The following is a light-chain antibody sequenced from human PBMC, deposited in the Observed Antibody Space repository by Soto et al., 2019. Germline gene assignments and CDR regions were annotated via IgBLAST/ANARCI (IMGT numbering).Light chain of an antibody. Sequence: QAVVTQPPSVSGAPGQRVTISCTGSSTNIGAGYDVHWYQQLPGTAPKLLIYANSNRPSGVPDRFSGSKSGTSASLAITGLQAEDEADYYCQSYDISLSGVVFGGGTQLTVL. CDR1: STNIGAGYD. V-gene: IGLV1-40*01. J-gene: IGLJ2*01. CDR2: ANS. CDR3: QSYDISLSGVV.